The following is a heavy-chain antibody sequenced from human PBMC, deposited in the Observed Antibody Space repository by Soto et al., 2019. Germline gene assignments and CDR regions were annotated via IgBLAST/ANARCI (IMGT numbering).Heavy chain of an antibody. CDR2: ISGSGGST. D-gene: IGHD2-21*02. V-gene: IGHV3-23*01. J-gene: IGHJ4*02. CDR1: GFTFSSYA. Sequence: PGGSLRLSCAASGFTFSSYAMSWVRQAPGKGLEWVSAISGSGGSTCYADSVKGRFTISRDNSKNTLYLQMNSLRAEDTAVYYCAKTQAPSGGDCYSDYWGQGTLVTVSS. CDR3: AKTQAPSGGDCYSDY.